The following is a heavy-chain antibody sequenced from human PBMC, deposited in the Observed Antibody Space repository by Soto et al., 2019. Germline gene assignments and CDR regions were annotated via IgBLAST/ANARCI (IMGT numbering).Heavy chain of an antibody. CDR3: ARLGDRLNDYYKDG. Sequence: QLQLQESGPGLVKPAETLSVTCTVSGGPISSSNHYWGWIRQPPGKGLEGIGRIYYIGSTYYNPALQSRVTISVDTSKNQSSLKVWSVTAADTAVYFCARLGDRLNDYYKDGWGTGTTVTVSS. CDR1: GGPISSSNHY. J-gene: IGHJ6*03. V-gene: IGHV4-39*01. D-gene: IGHD3-16*01. CDR2: IYYIGST.